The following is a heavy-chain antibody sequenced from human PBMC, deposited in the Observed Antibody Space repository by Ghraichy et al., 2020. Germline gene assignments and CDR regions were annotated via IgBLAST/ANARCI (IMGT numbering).Heavy chain of an antibody. CDR2: IYSGGST. CDR1: GFTVSSNY. D-gene: IGHD1-14*01. V-gene: IGHV3-66*02. J-gene: IGHJ3*02. CDR3: ARDYPLDSYNHDAFDI. Sequence: GGSLRLSCAASGFTVSSNYMSWVRQAPGKGLEWVSVIYSGGSTYYADSVKGRFTISRDNSKNTLYLQMNSLRAEDTAVYYCARDYPLDSYNHDAFDIWGQGTMVTVSS.